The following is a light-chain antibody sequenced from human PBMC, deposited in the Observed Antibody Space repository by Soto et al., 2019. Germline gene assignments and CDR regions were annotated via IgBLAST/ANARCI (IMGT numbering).Light chain of an antibody. CDR2: RAS. CDR3: QQYSKWPPWT. CDR1: QSLNGN. J-gene: IGKJ1*01. Sequence: EIVLTQSPATLSVSPGERATLSCRASQSLNGNVAWYQQKPGQAPRLLIYRASTRATGVPGRFSASGSGTDFTLTISSLQSEDSAVYYCQQYSKWPPWTFGPGTKVDIK. V-gene: IGKV3-15*01.